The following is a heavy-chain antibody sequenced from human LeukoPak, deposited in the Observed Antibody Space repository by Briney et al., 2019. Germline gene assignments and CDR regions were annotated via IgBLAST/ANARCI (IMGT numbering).Heavy chain of an antibody. CDR3: ARDSGASSGWYGRFDY. J-gene: IGHJ4*02. D-gene: IGHD6-19*01. Sequence: ASVKVSRTASGYTFTSYGISWVRQAPGQGLEWMGWISAYNGNTNYAQKLQGRVTMTTDTSTSTAYMELRSLRSDDTAVYYCARDSGASSGWYGRFDYWGQGTLVPSPQ. V-gene: IGHV1-18*01. CDR2: ISAYNGNT. CDR1: GYTFTSYG.